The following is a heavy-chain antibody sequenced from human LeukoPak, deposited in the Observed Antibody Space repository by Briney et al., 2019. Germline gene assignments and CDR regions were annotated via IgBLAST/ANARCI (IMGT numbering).Heavy chain of an antibody. J-gene: IGHJ1*01. CDR3: AKDLVGSSWYYFQH. V-gene: IGHV3-30*18. CDR2: ISYDGSNK. Sequence: GRSLRLSCAASRFTFSSYGMHWVRQAPGKGLEWAAVISYDGSNKYYADSVKGRFTISRDDSKNTLYLQMNSLRAEDTAVYYCAKDLVGSSWYYFQHWGQGTLVTVSS. CDR1: RFTFSSYG. D-gene: IGHD6-13*01.